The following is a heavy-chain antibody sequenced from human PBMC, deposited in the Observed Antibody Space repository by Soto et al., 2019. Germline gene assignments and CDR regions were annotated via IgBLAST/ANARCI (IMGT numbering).Heavy chain of an antibody. CDR2: MTRSGSSS. D-gene: IGHD1-26*01. Sequence: QVHLVESGGDLVKPGGSLRLSCAASGFTFSDHYMSWIRQAPGKGLEWISYMTRSGSSSSYADSVKGRFTISRDNAKNSLFLQMNSLRGDDTAVYYCARESSGNYVAFDLWGQGTMVTVSS. J-gene: IGHJ3*01. CDR1: GFTFSDHY. V-gene: IGHV3-11*01. CDR3: ARESSGNYVAFDL.